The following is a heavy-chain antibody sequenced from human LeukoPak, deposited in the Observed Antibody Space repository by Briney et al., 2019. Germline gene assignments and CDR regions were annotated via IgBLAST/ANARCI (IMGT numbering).Heavy chain of an antibody. CDR3: AKELGELVHPMDV. V-gene: IGHV3-30*02. CDR2: IWYDGSNK. D-gene: IGHD6-13*01. Sequence: GGSLRLSCAASGFTFSSYGMHWVRQAPGKGLEWVAFIWYDGSNKYYADSVKGRFTISRDNSKNTLYLQMNSLRAEDTAVYYCAKELGELVHPMDVWGKGTTVTISS. CDR1: GFTFSSYG. J-gene: IGHJ6*03.